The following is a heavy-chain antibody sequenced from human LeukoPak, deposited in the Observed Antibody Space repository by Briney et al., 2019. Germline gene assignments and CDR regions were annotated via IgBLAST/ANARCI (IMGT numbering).Heavy chain of an antibody. CDR2: IFPRGGEI. CDR3: AKRAGRDDAFDI. V-gene: IGHV3-23*01. J-gene: IGHJ3*02. Sequence: GGSLRLSREVSVFTLSTFAMIWVRQPPAKGLEWVSSIFPRGGEIHYADSVRGRFTISRDNSKSTLSLQMNTLRAEDTAIYYCAKRAGRDDAFDIWGQGTMVTVSS. CDR1: VFTLSTFA.